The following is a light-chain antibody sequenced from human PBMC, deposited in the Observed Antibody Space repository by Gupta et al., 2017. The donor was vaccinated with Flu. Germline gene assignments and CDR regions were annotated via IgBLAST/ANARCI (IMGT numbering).Light chain of an antibody. CDR2: EVN. V-gene: IGLV2-8*01. J-gene: IGLJ1*01. CDR3: SSHASTNNVV. CDR1: SSDVGGYNY. Sequence: QSALTPPPSASGSPGQSITISCTGTSSDVGGYNYVSWYQQHPGKAPKLMMYEVNKRPSGVPDRVSGSKSGKTASPTVSGLQAEDEAYYYCSSHASTNNVVFGTGTRVTVL.